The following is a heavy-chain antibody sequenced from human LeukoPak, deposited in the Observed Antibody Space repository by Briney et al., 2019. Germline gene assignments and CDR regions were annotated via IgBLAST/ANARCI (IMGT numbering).Heavy chain of an antibody. Sequence: GGSLRLSCAASGFTFSTYTMNWVRQAPGKGLEWVSSISSDSTYIYYADSVQGRFTISRDNAKNSLYLQMNSLRAEDTAVYYCVKDHDWGAFHIWGQGTMVTVSS. V-gene: IGHV3-21*01. J-gene: IGHJ3*02. D-gene: IGHD7-27*01. CDR2: ISSDSTYI. CDR1: GFTFSTYT. CDR3: VKDHDWGAFHI.